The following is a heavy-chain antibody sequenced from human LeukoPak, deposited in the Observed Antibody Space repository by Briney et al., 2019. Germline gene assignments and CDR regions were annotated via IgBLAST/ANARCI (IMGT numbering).Heavy chain of an antibody. J-gene: IGHJ4*02. CDR2: ITTKRSNYAT. CDR1: GFTFSDSD. CDR3: TTHRSGHY. Sequence: PGGSLRLSCAASGFTFSDSDIHWVRQASGKGLEWVGRITTKRSNYATAYTASVKGRFTISRHDSENTAYLQMNSLKTEDTALYYCTTHRSGHYWGQGTLVTVSS. D-gene: IGHD3-22*01. V-gene: IGHV3-73*01.